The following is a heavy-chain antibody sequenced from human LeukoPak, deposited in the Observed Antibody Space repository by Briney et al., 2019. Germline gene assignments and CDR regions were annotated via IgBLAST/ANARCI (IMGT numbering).Heavy chain of an antibody. D-gene: IGHD6-13*01. CDR2: IIPIFGTA. J-gene: IGHJ5*02. CDR1: GYTFTSYA. V-gene: IGHV1-69*13. CDR3: ASAPRYSSSWPNNWFDP. Sequence: ASVKVSRKASGYTFTSYAMNWVRQAPGQGLEWMGGIIPIFGTANYAQKFQGRVTITADESTSTAYMELSSLRSEDTAVYFCASAPRYSSSWPNNWFDPWGQGTLVTVSS.